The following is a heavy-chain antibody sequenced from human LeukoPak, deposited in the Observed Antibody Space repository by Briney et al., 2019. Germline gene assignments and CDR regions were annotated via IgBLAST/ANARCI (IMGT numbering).Heavy chain of an antibody. V-gene: IGHV1-69*04. CDR3: AHSSGFYYYGMDV. J-gene: IGHJ6*02. D-gene: IGHD3-22*01. Sequence: SVKVSCKASGGTLSSYAISWVRQAPGQGLEWMGRIIPILGIANYAQKFQGRVTITADKSTSTAYMELSSLRSEDTAVYYCAHSSGFYYYGMDVWGQGTTVTVSS. CDR2: IIPILGIA. CDR1: GGTLSSYA.